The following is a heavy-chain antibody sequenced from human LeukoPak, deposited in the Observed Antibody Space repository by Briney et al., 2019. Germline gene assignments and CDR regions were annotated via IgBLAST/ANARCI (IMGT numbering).Heavy chain of an antibody. J-gene: IGHJ4*02. CDR3: AKDELSSTVGLFDY. CDR2: ISGSGGST. Sequence: SGGSLRLPCAASGFTFSSYAMSWVRQAPGKGLEWVSAISGSGGSTYYADSVKGRFTISRDNSKNTLYLQMNSLRAEDTAVYYCAKDELSSTVGLFDYWGQGTLVTVSS. D-gene: IGHD4-23*01. V-gene: IGHV3-23*01. CDR1: GFTFSSYA.